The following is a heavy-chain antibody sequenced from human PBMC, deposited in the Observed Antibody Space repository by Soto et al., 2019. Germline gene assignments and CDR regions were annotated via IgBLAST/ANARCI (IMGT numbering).Heavy chain of an antibody. CDR1: GGSISSYY. J-gene: IGHJ5*02. CDR3: ARGLWGLERLRDNWFDP. D-gene: IGHD1-1*01. Sequence: SETLSLTCTVSGGSISSYYWSWIRQPPGKGLEWIGYIYYSGSTNYNPSLKSRVTISVDTSKNQFSLKLSSVTAADTAVYYCARGLWGLERLRDNWFDPWGQGTLVTVSS. CDR2: IYYSGST. V-gene: IGHV4-59*01.